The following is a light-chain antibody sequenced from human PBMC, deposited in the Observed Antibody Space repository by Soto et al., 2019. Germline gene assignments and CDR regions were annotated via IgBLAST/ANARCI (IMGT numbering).Light chain of an antibody. V-gene: IGKV3-15*01. CDR3: QQYNSWPQT. J-gene: IGKJ2*01. CDR2: GAS. CDR1: QSVSSN. Sequence: EIVMTQSPATLSVSPGARATLSCRARQSVSSNLAWYQQKPGQAPRLLINGASTRATGIPARFSGSGSGTEFTLTISRLQSEDFAVYYCQQYNSWPQTFGQGTKLDIK.